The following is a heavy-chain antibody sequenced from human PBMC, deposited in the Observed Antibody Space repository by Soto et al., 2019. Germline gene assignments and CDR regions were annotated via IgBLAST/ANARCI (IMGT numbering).Heavy chain of an antibody. Sequence: EVQLVESGGGLVQPGGSLRLSCAASGFTVSSNYMSWVRQAPGKGLEWVSVIYSGGSTYYADSVKGRFTISRDNAKNTLYLQMNSLRAEDTAVYYCARDLWGGDYGDYGPNYYYYYMDVWGKGTTVTVSS. D-gene: IGHD4-17*01. V-gene: IGHV3-66*01. J-gene: IGHJ6*03. CDR3: ARDLWGGDYGDYGPNYYYYYMDV. CDR1: GFTVSSNY. CDR2: IYSGGST.